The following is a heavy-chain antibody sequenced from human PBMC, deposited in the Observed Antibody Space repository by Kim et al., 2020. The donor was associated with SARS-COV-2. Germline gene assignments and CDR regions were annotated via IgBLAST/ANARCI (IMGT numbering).Heavy chain of an antibody. CDR2: IYYSGST. J-gene: IGHJ4*02. D-gene: IGHD3-10*01. CDR3: ARNAMVRGVIFDY. CDR1: GGSISSGGYY. V-gene: IGHV4-31*03. Sequence: SETLSLTCTVSGGSISSGGYYWSWIRQHPGKGLEWIGYIYYSGSTYYNPSLKSRVTISVDTSKNQFSLKLSSVTAADTAVYYCARNAMVRGVIFDYWGQGTLVTVSS.